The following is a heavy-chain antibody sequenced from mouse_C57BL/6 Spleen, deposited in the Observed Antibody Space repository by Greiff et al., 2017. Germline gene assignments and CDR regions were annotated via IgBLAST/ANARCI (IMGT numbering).Heavy chain of an antibody. CDR2: INPNNGGT. J-gene: IGHJ3*01. CDR3: APIYYDYDGGAY. CDR1: GYTFTDYN. D-gene: IGHD2-4*01. Sequence: EVQLQQSGPELVKPGASVKMSCKASGYTFTDYNMHWVKQSHGKSLEWIGYINPNNGGTSYNQKFKGKATLTVNKSSSTAYMELRSLTSEDSAVYYCAPIYYDYDGGAYWGQGTLVTVSA. V-gene: IGHV1-22*01.